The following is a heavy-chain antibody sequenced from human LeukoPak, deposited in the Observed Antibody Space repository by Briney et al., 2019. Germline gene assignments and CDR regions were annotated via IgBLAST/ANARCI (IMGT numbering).Heavy chain of an antibody. CDR1: GYTFTGYY. Sequence: GASVKVSCKASGYTFTGYYMHWVRQAPGQGLEWMGWINPNSGGTNYAQKFQGRVTMTRDTSISTAYMELSRLRSDDTAVYYCAREETDTAMVKGCDYWGQGTLVTVSS. J-gene: IGHJ4*02. D-gene: IGHD5-18*01. CDR2: INPNSGGT. CDR3: AREETDTAMVKGCDY. V-gene: IGHV1-2*02.